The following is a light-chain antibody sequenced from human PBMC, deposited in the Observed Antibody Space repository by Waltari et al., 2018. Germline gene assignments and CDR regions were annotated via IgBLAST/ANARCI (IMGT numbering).Light chain of an antibody. CDR2: AAS. CDR3: QNHERLPAM. Sequence: EIVLTQSPGTLSLSPGERATLSCRARQSLSRYLAWYQQKPGQAPRLLIYAASSRATGIPDRFSGSGSGTDFSLTISRLEPEDFAVYYCQNHERLPAMFGQGTKVESK. V-gene: IGKV3-20*01. J-gene: IGKJ1*01. CDR1: QSLSRY.